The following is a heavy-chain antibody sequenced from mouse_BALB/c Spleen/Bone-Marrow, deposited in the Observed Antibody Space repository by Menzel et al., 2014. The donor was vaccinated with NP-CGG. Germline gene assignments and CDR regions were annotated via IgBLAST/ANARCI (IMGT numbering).Heavy chain of an antibody. V-gene: IGHV7-3*02. CDR2: IRNKANGYTT. J-gene: IGHJ3*01. D-gene: IGHD2-3*01. Sequence: EVKLMESGGGLVQPGGSLRLSWATSGFTFCDYYMSWVRQPPGKALEWLGFIRNKANGYTTEYSASVKGRFTISRDNSQSILYLQMNTLRAEDSATYYCAREMGLLRFANWGQETLVTVSA. CDR3: AREMGLLRFAN. CDR1: GFTFCDYY.